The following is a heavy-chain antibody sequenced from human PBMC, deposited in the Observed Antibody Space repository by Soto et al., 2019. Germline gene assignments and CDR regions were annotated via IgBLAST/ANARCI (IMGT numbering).Heavy chain of an antibody. Sequence: GGSLRLSCAASGFTFSSYGMHWVRQAPGKGLEWVAVIWYDGSNKYYADSVKGRFTISRDNSKNTLYLQMNSLRAEDTAVYYCARDRGFWSGYAFDYWGQGTLVTVSS. J-gene: IGHJ4*02. CDR3: ARDRGFWSGYAFDY. D-gene: IGHD3-3*01. CDR1: GFTFSSYG. CDR2: IWYDGSNK. V-gene: IGHV3-33*01.